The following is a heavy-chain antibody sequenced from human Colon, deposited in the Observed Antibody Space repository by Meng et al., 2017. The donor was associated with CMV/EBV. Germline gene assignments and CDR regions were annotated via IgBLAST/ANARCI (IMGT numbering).Heavy chain of an antibody. CDR3: ARGCVTPCGGLSL. D-gene: IGHD2-21*01. CDR2: ISSLSNDI. J-gene: IGHJ4*02. CDR1: GFTFSSST. V-gene: IGHV3-21*01. Sequence: ASGFTFSSSTMNWVRQAPGKGLDWVSSISSLSNDIYYADTVKGRFTISRDNAKNSMYLEMNSLGAEDTAVYFCARGCVTPCGGLSLWGQGTLVTVSS.